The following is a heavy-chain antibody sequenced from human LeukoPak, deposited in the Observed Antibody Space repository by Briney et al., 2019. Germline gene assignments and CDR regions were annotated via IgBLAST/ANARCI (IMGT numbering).Heavy chain of an antibody. Sequence: GGSLRLSCAASGFTFSSYAMHWVRQAPARGREGVAVISYDGSNKYYADSLKGRFTISRDNSKNTLYLQMNSLRAEDTAVYYCANRVAAAGHGFDYWGQGSLVTVSS. CDR3: ANRVAAAGHGFDY. D-gene: IGHD6-13*01. V-gene: IGHV3-30*04. J-gene: IGHJ4*02. CDR2: ISYDGSNK. CDR1: GFTFSSYA.